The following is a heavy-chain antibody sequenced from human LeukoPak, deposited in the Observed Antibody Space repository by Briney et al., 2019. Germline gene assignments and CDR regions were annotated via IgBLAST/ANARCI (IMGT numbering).Heavy chain of an antibody. J-gene: IGHJ4*02. CDR3: AKVNSAELDYFDY. D-gene: IGHD2/OR15-2a*01. CDR2: ISYDGSNK. Sequence: GGSLRLSCAASGFTFSSYGMHWVRQAPGKGLEWVAVISYDGSNKYCADSVKGRFTISRDNSKNTLYLQMNSLRAEDTAVYYCAKVNSAELDYFDYWGQGTLVTVSS. CDR1: GFTFSSYG. V-gene: IGHV3-30*18.